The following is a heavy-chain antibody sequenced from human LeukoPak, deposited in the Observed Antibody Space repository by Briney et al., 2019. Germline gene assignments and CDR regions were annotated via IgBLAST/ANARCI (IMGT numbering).Heavy chain of an antibody. CDR2: INSDGSST. J-gene: IGHJ3*02. CDR1: GFTFSSYW. CDR3: ARGAYGDYGFYAFDI. D-gene: IGHD4-17*01. V-gene: IGHV3-74*01. Sequence: GGSLRLSCAASGFTFSSYWMHWVRQAPGKGLAWVSRINSDGSSTSYADSVKGRFTISRDNAKNTLYLQMNSLRAEDTAVYYCARGAYGDYGFYAFDIWGQGTMVTVSS.